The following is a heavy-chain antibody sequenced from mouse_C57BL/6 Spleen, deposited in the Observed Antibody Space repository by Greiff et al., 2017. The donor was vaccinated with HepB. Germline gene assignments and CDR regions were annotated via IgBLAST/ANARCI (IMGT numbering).Heavy chain of an antibody. CDR2: IDPENGDT. CDR3: STRSTVVEGFEG. Sequence: VQLQQSGAELVRPGASVKLSCTASGFNITDDYMHWVKQRPEQGLEWIGWIDPENGDTEYDSKFQGKATITADTSSNTAYLQLSSLTSEDTAVDYCSTRSTVVEGFEGWGTGTTVTVSS. J-gene: IGHJ1*03. D-gene: IGHD1-1*01. V-gene: IGHV14-4*01. CDR1: GFNITDDY.